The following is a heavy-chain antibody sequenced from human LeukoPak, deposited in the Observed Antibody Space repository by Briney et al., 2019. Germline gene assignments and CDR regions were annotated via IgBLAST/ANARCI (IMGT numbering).Heavy chain of an antibody. CDR2: IYSSGST. Sequence: SETLSLTRTVSGGSISSSSYYWGWIRQPPGKGLEWIGGIYSSGSTKFNPSLNGRVSISRDTSNNFFSLRLRSVTAADTAVYFCARGRVSSSTWYSTYYYFFYMDFWGKGTTVTVSS. CDR1: GGSISSSSYY. V-gene: IGHV4-39*07. CDR3: ARGRVSSSTWYSTYYYFFYMDF. D-gene: IGHD4-11*01. J-gene: IGHJ6*03.